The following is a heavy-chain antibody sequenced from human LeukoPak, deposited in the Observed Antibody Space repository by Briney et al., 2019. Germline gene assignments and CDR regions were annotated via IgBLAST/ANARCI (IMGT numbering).Heavy chain of an antibody. J-gene: IGHJ4*02. CDR3: ARGTYDYVWGSYRPQYYFDY. V-gene: IGHV1-8*01. CDR1: GYTFTSYD. D-gene: IGHD3-16*02. Sequence: GASVKVSCKASGYTFTSYDINWVQQATGQGLEWMGWMNPNSGNTGYAQKFQGRVTMTRNTSISTAYMELSSLRSEDTAVYYCARGTYDYVWGSYRPQYYFDYWGQGTLVTVSS. CDR2: MNPNSGNT.